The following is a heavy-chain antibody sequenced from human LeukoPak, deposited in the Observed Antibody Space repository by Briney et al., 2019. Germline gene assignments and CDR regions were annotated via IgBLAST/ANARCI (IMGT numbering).Heavy chain of an antibody. Sequence: SETLSLTCAVYGGSFSGYYWSWNRQPPGKGLEWIGEINHSGSTNYNPSLKSRVTISVDTSKNQFSLKLSSVTAADTAVYYCARLSRSSWYYYYGMDVWGQGTTVTVSS. CDR2: INHSGST. CDR3: ARLSRSSWYYYYGMDV. D-gene: IGHD6-13*01. V-gene: IGHV4-34*01. CDR1: GGSFSGYY. J-gene: IGHJ6*02.